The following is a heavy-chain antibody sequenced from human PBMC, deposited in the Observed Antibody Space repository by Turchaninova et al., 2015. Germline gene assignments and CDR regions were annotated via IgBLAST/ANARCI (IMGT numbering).Heavy chain of an antibody. Sequence: QVQLQPWGAGLLKPSETLSLTSSVDGGSFSGYYWSWSRQPPRKGLEWIGEINHSGSTNYNPSLKSRVTISVDTSKNQFSLKLSSVTAADTAVYYCASFLREMAGPSFDIWGQGTMVTVSS. CDR2: INHSGST. J-gene: IGHJ3*02. CDR3: ASFLREMAGPSFDI. CDR1: GGSFSGYY. D-gene: IGHD5-24*01. V-gene: IGHV4-34*01.